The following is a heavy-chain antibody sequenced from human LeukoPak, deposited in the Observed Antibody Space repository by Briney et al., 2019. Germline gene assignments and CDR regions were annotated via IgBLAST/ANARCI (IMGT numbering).Heavy chain of an antibody. V-gene: IGHV4-59*08. Sequence: SETLSLTCTVTSGFVSSYYWSWIRQPPGKGLELIGYSCYSGSTYYNPSLKSRVAISVDASKHQSSLRLTSVTAADTAMYYCARQITVFGVLTPREFDYWGQGSLVTVSS. CDR1: SGFVSSYY. D-gene: IGHD3-3*01. CDR3: ARQITVFGVLTPREFDY. CDR2: SCYSGST. J-gene: IGHJ4*02.